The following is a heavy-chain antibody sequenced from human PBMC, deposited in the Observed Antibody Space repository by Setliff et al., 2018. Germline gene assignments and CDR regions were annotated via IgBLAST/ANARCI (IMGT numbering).Heavy chain of an antibody. CDR2: ISGSGGST. Sequence: LRLSCAASGFTFSSYAMSWVRQAPGKGLEWVSAISGSGGSTYYADSVKGRFTISRDNSKNTLYLQMNSLGAEDTAVYYCAKNGFGVVALGVNNWFDPWGQGTLVTVS. J-gene: IGHJ5*02. V-gene: IGHV3-23*01. CDR3: AKNGFGVVALGVNNWFDP. D-gene: IGHD3-10*01. CDR1: GFTFSSYA.